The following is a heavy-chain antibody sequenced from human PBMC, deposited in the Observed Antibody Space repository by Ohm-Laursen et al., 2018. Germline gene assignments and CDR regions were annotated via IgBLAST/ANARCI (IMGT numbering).Heavy chain of an antibody. D-gene: IGHD3-3*01. CDR3: AKDDFTILGCY. V-gene: IGHV3-23*01. CDR2: FSARGGNT. CDR1: GFTFSTYA. Sequence: SLRLSCAASGFTFSTYAMSWVRQAPGKGLEWVSAFSARGGNTYYADSVKGRFTISRDNSKNTLYLQMDSLRAEDTALYYCAKDDFTILGCYWGQGTLVTVSS. J-gene: IGHJ4*02.